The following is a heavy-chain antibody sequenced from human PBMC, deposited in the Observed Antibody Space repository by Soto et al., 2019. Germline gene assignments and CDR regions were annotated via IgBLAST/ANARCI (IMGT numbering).Heavy chain of an antibody. Sequence: SETLSLTCAVYGGSFSGYYWSWIRQPPGKGLEWIGEINHSGSTNYNPSLKSRVTISVDTSKNQFSLKLSSVTAADTAVYYCARGRSYYYGSGSYYRLNWFDPWGQGTLVTVSS. CDR1: GGSFSGYY. J-gene: IGHJ5*02. CDR3: ARGRSYYYGSGSYYRLNWFDP. CDR2: INHSGST. D-gene: IGHD3-10*01. V-gene: IGHV4-34*01.